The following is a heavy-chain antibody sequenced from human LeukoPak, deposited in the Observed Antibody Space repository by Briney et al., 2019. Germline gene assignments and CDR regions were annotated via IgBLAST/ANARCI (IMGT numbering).Heavy chain of an antibody. J-gene: IGHJ4*02. V-gene: IGHV4-34*01. CDR3: ARGEATGTTY. CDR2: INHSGST. D-gene: IGHD1-7*01. Sequence: PSETLSLTCVVYGGSFSGYYWSWIRQPPGKGLEWIGEINHSGSTNYNLSLKSRVTISVDTSKNQFSLRLSSVTAADTAVYYCARGEATGTTYWGQGTLVTVSS. CDR1: GGSFSGYY.